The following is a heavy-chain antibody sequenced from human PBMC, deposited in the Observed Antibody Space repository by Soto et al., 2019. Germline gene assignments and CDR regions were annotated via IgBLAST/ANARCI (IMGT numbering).Heavy chain of an antibody. CDR2: INTYNGNT. CDR3: AMVDVYVTPSPQDV. Sequence: QVQLVQSGAEVKNPGAAVKVSCKTSGYTFTSYGIGWARQAPGQGLEWMGWINTYNGNTNYAQNLQGRVTLTTDTSTSTAYMEPRNLRSNDTAIYYCAMVDVYVTPSPQDVWGQGTTVTVSS. J-gene: IGHJ6*02. D-gene: IGHD3-16*01. V-gene: IGHV1-18*01. CDR1: GYTFTSYG.